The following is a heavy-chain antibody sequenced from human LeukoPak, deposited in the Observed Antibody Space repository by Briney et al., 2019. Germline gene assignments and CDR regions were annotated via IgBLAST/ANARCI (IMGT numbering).Heavy chain of an antibody. CDR3: ARDGYDHVWGSYRLQ. J-gene: IGHJ4*02. Sequence: SVKVSCKASGGTFSSYAISWVRQAPGQGLEWMGGIIPIFGTANYAQKFQGRVTITTDESTSTAYMELSSLRSEDTAVYYCARDGYDHVWGSYRLQWGQGTLVTVSS. V-gene: IGHV1-69*05. CDR1: GGTFSSYA. D-gene: IGHD3-16*02. CDR2: IIPIFGTA.